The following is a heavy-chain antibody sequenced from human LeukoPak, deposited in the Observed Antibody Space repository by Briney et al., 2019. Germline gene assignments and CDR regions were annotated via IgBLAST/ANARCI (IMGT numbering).Heavy chain of an antibody. D-gene: IGHD3-3*01. CDR3: ARESRFDFWSGYYQDYYYVDV. CDR2: LSTSETT. V-gene: IGHV4-61*02. CDR1: GVSISSGRHY. J-gene: IGHJ6*03. Sequence: PSQTLSLTCTVSGVSISSGRHYWTWIRQPAGKGLEWIGRLSTSETTTYNPSLKSRVTISADTSNNQFSLKLSSVTAADTAVYYCARESRFDFWSGYYQDYYYVDVWGKGTTVTVSS.